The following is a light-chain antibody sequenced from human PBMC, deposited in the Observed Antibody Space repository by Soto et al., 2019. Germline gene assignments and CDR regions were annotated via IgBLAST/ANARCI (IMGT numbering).Light chain of an antibody. Sequence: DIQMTQSPSTLFASVGDRVTITCRASQSISSWLAWYQQKPGKAPKLLIYDASSLESGVPSRFSGSGSGTEFTLTISSLQPDDFATYYCQQYNSYSQGTFGQGTRLEIK. CDR2: DAS. J-gene: IGKJ5*01. V-gene: IGKV1-5*01. CDR3: QQYNSYSQGT. CDR1: QSISSW.